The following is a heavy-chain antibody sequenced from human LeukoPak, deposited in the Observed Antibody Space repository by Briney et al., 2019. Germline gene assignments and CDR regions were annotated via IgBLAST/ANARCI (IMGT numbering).Heavy chain of an antibody. CDR1: GFTFSDYY. Sequence: NPGGSLRLSCAASGFTFSDYYMSWIRQAPGKGLEWVSYISSSGSTIYYADSVKGRFTISRDNAKNSLYLQMNSLRAEDTAVYYCARERITIFGVVHWYFDLWGRGTLVTVSS. V-gene: IGHV3-11*04. CDR3: ARERITIFGVVHWYFDL. CDR2: ISSSGSTI. D-gene: IGHD3-3*01. J-gene: IGHJ2*01.